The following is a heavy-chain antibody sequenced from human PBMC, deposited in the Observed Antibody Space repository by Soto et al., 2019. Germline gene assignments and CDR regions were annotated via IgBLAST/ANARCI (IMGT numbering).Heavy chain of an antibody. J-gene: IGHJ6*03. V-gene: IGHV4-59*04. Sequence: SETLSLTCTVSGVSISDYYWSWIRQPPGKGLEWIGYIHYSGSTYYNPSLKSRVTISVDTSKNQFSLKLSSVTAADTAVYYCALGYSGYDASYYYYYMDVWGKGTTVTVSS. CDR3: ALGYSGYDASYYYYYMDV. CDR1: GVSISDYY. D-gene: IGHD5-12*01. CDR2: IHYSGST.